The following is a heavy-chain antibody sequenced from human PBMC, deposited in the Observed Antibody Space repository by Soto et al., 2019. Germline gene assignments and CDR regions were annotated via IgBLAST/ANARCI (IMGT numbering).Heavy chain of an antibody. J-gene: IGHJ4*02. CDR1: GDSISSYY. CDR2: LYYGRSA. V-gene: IGHV4-59*01. CDR3: SRADPRY. Sequence: SETLSLTCAVSGDSISSYYFMWIRQPPGKGLESIGYLYYGRSANYNPSLKSRVTLSVDTSTNQCSLTLSSMTAADTAVYYCSRADPRYWGQGTLVTVSS.